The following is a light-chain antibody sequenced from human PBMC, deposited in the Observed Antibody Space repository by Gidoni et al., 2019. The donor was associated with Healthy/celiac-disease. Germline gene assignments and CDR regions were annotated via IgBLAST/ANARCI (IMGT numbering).Light chain of an antibody. V-gene: IGKV1-39*01. CDR3: QQRYSTPT. J-gene: IGKJ1*01. Sequence: DIQMNQSPSSLSASVGDRVTITCRASQSISSYLNWYQQKPGKAPKLLIYAASSLQSGVPSRFSGSGSGTDFTLTISSLQPDDFSTYYCQQRYSTPTFGQGTKVEIK. CDR2: AAS. CDR1: QSISSY.